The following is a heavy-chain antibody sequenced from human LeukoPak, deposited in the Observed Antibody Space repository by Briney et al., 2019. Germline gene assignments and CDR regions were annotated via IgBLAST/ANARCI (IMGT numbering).Heavy chain of an antibody. Sequence: ASVKVSCQASGYTFTGYYMHWVRQAPGQGLEWMGWINPNSGGTNYAQKFQGRVTMTRDTSISTAYMELSRLRSDDTAVYYCASDYYDSSGYSPYFDYWGQGTLVTVSS. CDR1: GYTFTGYY. CDR3: ASDYYDSSGYSPYFDY. V-gene: IGHV1-2*02. J-gene: IGHJ4*02. CDR2: INPNSGGT. D-gene: IGHD3-22*01.